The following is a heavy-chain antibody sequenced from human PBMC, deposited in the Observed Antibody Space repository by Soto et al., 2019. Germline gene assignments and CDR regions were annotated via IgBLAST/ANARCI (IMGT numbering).Heavy chain of an antibody. V-gene: IGHV3-21*06. CDR1: GFTFSSYS. D-gene: IGHD3-10*01. CDR2: ISSGSSYI. J-gene: IGHJ6*02. Sequence: GGSLRLSWAASGFTFSSYSMNWVRQAPGKGLEWVSSISSGSSYIYYADSVKGRFTISRDNAKNSLYLQMNSLRAEDTAVYYCARSSGGSGKLWNYYGMDVWGQGTTVTV. CDR3: ARSSGGSGKLWNYYGMDV.